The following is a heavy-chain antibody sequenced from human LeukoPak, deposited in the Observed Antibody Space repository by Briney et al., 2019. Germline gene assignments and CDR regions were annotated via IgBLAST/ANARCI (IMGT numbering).Heavy chain of an antibody. D-gene: IGHD6-19*01. CDR1: GFTFSSYA. V-gene: IGHV3-30*04. Sequence: GRSLTLSCAASGFTFSSYAMHWVRQAPGKGLEWVAVISYDGSNKYYADSVKGRFTISRDNSKDTLYLQMNSLRAEDTAVYYCARDLYSSGWYGVDYWGQGTPVTVSS. CDR2: ISYDGSNK. J-gene: IGHJ4*02. CDR3: ARDLYSSGWYGVDY.